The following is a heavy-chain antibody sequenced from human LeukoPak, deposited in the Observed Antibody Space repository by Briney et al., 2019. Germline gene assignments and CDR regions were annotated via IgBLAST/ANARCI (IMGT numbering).Heavy chain of an antibody. CDR3: ARRYFDWLSVSYFDY. J-gene: IGHJ4*02. V-gene: IGHV4-34*01. CDR2: INHSGST. CDR1: GGSFSGYY. Sequence: PSETLSLTCAVYGGSFSGYYWSWIRQPPGKGLEWIGEINHSGSTNYNPSPKSRVTISVDTSKNQFSLKLSSVTAADTAVYYCARRYFDWLSVSYFDYWGQGTLVTVSS. D-gene: IGHD3-9*01.